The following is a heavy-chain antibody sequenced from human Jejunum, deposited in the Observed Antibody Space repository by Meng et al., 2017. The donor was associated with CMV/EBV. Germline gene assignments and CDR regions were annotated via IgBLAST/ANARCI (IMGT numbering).Heavy chain of an antibody. CDR2: INFGGSNT. CDR1: GVTCSGHW. V-gene: IGHV3-74*01. J-gene: IGHJ4*02. CDR3: EEFEVG. Sequence: LKISCAASGVTCSGHWMHWVRQLPGKGLEWVSGINFGGSNTFYADSVKGRFTISRDNANNMLYLQMNSLSAEDTAVYYCEEFEVGWGQGTLVTVSS. D-gene: IGHD1-26*01.